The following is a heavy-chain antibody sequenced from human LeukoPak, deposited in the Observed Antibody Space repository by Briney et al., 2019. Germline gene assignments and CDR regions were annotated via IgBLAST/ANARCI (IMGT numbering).Heavy chain of an antibody. J-gene: IGHJ4*02. V-gene: IGHV4-30-2*01. CDR1: GGSISSGGYS. Sequence: SQTLSLTCAVSGGSISSGGYSWSWIRQPPGKGLEWIGYIYHSGSTYYNPSLKSRVTISVDRSKNQFPLKLSSVTAADTAVYYCARRDNYDSSGSFDYWGQGTLVTVSS. CDR2: IYHSGST. D-gene: IGHD3-22*01. CDR3: ARRDNYDSSGSFDY.